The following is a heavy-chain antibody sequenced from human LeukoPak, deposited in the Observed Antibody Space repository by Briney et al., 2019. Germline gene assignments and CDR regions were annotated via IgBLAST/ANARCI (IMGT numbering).Heavy chain of an antibody. Sequence: ASVKVSCKASGYTFTGYYMRWVRQAPGQGLEWMGWINPNSGGTNYAQKFQGWVTMTRDTSISTAYMELSRLRSDDTAVYYCARGYYDSRYYYYGMDVWGQGTTVTVSS. V-gene: IGHV1-2*04. J-gene: IGHJ6*02. CDR3: ARGYYDSRYYYYGMDV. D-gene: IGHD3-22*01. CDR2: INPNSGGT. CDR1: GYTFTGYY.